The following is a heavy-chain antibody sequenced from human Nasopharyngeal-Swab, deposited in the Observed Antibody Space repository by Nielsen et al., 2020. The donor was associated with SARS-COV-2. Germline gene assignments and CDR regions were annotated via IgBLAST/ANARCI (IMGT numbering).Heavy chain of an antibody. CDR3: AREGHTTGRGVRFDY. D-gene: IGHD1-1*01. J-gene: IGHJ4*02. CDR1: GYTFTSYY. CDR2: INPSGGST. V-gene: IGHV1-46*01. Sequence: ASVKVSCKASGYTFTSYYMHWVRQAPGQGLEWMGIINPSGGSTSYAQKFQGRVTMTRDTSTSTVYVELSSLRSEDTAVYYCAREGHTTGRGVRFDYWGQGTLVTVSS.